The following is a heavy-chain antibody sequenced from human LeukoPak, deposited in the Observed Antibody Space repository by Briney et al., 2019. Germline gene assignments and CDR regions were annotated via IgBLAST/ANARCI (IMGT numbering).Heavy chain of an antibody. D-gene: IGHD2-2*03. J-gene: IGHJ4*02. V-gene: IGHV3-23*01. CDR2: NSGSGCST. Sequence: PGGSLTLSCAASGFTFSNYAMSWVRQAPGKGLEWVSTNSGSGCSTYYADSVKGRFTITRDNSKNTLYLQMNSLRAEDKAVYYCAKNGYCSSSSCYADFDYWGQGTLVTVSS. CDR3: AKNGYCSSSSCYADFDY. CDR1: GFTFSNYA.